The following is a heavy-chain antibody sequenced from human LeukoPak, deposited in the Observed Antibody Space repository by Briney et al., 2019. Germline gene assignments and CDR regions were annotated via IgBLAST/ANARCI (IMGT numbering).Heavy chain of an antibody. V-gene: IGHV3-48*03. Sequence: GGSLRLSCAASGFTFSSYEMNWVRQAPGKGLEWVSYISSSGSTIYYADSVKGRFTISRDNAKISLYLQMNSLRAEDTAVYYCARAYYYGSGSYYDYWGQGTLVTVSS. D-gene: IGHD3-10*01. CDR2: ISSSGSTI. CDR1: GFTFSSYE. CDR3: ARAYYYGSGSYYDY. J-gene: IGHJ4*02.